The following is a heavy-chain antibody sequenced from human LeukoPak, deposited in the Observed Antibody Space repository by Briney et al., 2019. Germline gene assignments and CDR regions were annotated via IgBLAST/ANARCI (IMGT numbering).Heavy chain of an antibody. CDR1: SGSIRSHF. CDR2: NYDSGYT. Sequence: SETLSLTCTVSSGSIRSHFWSWIRQPPGKGLEWIGYNYDSGYTKYSPSLKSRVTISIDTSKNQFSLKLNSVTAADAAVYYCARTIESRPYYFDSWGQGTLVTVSS. J-gene: IGHJ4*02. V-gene: IGHV4-59*11. CDR3: ARTIESRPYYFDS. D-gene: IGHD6-6*01.